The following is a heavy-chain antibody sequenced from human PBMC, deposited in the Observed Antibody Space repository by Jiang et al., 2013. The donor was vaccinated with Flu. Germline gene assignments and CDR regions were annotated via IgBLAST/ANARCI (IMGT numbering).Heavy chain of an antibody. CDR3: ARQSQTTVGFDS. V-gene: IGHV4-39*01. J-gene: IGHJ5*01. CDR1: GGSISSISYY. D-gene: IGHD4-23*01. CDR2: IFYSGST. Sequence: PGLVKPSETLSLICTVSGGSISSISYYWGWIRQPPGKGLEWIGSIFYSGSTYYNPSLRSRVTISVDTSKKQFSLSLNSVTAADTAVYYCARQSQTTVGFDSWGQGTLVTVSS.